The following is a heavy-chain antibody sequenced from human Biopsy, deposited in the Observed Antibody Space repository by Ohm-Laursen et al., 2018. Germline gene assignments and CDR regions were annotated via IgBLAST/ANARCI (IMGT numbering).Heavy chain of an antibody. CDR1: GFPFTGFS. V-gene: IGHV3-21*01. J-gene: IGHJ4*02. CDR2: ISSTSSHI. Sequence: SLRLSCAASGFPFTGFSMDWVRQAPGKGLEWVSSISSTSSHINYADSVKGRFTISRDNARDSLYLQMNSLRAEDTAVYYCARDVRPVTMIAEGDFDYWGQGSLVTVS. D-gene: IGHD3-22*01. CDR3: ARDVRPVTMIAEGDFDY.